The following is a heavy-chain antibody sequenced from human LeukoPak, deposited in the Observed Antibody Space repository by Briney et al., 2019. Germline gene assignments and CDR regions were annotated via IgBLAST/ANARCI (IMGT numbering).Heavy chain of an antibody. J-gene: IGHJ5*02. Sequence: GGSLRLSCAASGFTLSNAYMSWVRQAPGKGLEWVGRIKNKTNGGTTDYAAPVKGRFTISRNDSKNTLYLQMNSLKTEDTAVYYCTTTIVGVTTWFDPWGQGTLVTVSS. CDR3: TTTIVGVTTWFDP. D-gene: IGHD1-26*01. CDR2: IKNKTNGGTT. CDR1: GFTLSNAY. V-gene: IGHV3-15*01.